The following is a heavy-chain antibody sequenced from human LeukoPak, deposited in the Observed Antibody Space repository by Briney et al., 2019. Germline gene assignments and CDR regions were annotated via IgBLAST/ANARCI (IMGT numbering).Heavy chain of an antibody. D-gene: IGHD2-21*01. CDR3: ARGSSTLWR. CDR2: SYYSGGT. J-gene: IGHJ4*02. CDR1: GGSIGSYY. Sequence: PSETLSLTCTVSGGSIGSYYWSWIQQPPGKGLEWIGYSYYSGGTNYNPSLMSRVTISVDTSKNQFSLKLSSVTAADTAIYYCARGSSTLWRWGQGTLVTVSS. V-gene: IGHV4-59*01.